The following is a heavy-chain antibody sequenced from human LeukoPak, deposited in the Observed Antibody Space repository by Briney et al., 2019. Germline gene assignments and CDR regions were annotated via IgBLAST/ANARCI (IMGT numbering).Heavy chain of an antibody. Sequence: SETLSLTCGVSGGSIDSTNYWSWIRQPPGKGLEWIGYIYYSGSTYYNPSLRSRVTISVDTSKNQFSLKLSSVTAADTAVYYCARSITMVRKGFDYWGQGTLVTVSS. V-gene: IGHV4-30-4*01. D-gene: IGHD3-10*01. CDR1: GGSIDSTNY. J-gene: IGHJ4*02. CDR2: IYYSGST. CDR3: ARSITMVRKGFDY.